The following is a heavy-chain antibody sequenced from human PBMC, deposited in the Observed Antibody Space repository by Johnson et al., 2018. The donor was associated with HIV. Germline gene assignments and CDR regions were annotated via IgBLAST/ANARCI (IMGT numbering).Heavy chain of an antibody. CDR3: AKDRGEPGCDAFDI. J-gene: IGHJ3*02. CDR2: ISYDGSNK. D-gene: IGHD6-19*01. CDR1: GFTVSSNY. Sequence: QVQLVESGGGLIQPGGSLRLSCAASGFTVSSNYMSWVRQAPGKGLEWVACISYDGSNKHYADSVKGRFTISRDNSKNTLYLQMNSLRGEDTAVYYCAKDRGEPGCDAFDIWGQGTMVTVSS. V-gene: IGHV3-30*18.